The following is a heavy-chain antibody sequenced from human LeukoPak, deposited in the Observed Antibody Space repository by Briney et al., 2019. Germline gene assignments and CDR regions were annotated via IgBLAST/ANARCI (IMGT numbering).Heavy chain of an antibody. V-gene: IGHV4-34*01. Sequence: SETLSLTCAVYGGSFSGYYWSWIRQPPGKGLEWIGEINHSGSTNYNPSLKSRVIISVDTSKNQFSLKLSSVTAADTAVYYCARGFGKGIAAAGYDYWGQGTLVTVSS. CDR2: INHSGST. D-gene: IGHD6-13*01. CDR3: ARGFGKGIAAAGYDY. CDR1: GGSFSGYY. J-gene: IGHJ4*02.